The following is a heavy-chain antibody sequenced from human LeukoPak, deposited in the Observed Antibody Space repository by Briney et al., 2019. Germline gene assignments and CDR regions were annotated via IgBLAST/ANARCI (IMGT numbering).Heavy chain of an antibody. CDR3: ATNVDIVATYAFDI. V-gene: IGHV3-21*01. CDR2: ISSSSSYI. CDR1: GFTFSNYW. D-gene: IGHD5-12*01. J-gene: IGHJ3*02. Sequence: GGSLRLSCAASGFTFSNYWMSWVRQAPGKGLEWVSSISSSSSYIYYADSVKGRFTISRDNAKNSLYLQMNSLRAEDTAVYYCATNVDIVATYAFDIWGQGTMVTVSS.